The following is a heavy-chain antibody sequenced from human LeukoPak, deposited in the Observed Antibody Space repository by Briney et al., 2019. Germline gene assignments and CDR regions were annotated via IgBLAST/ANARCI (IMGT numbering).Heavy chain of an antibody. J-gene: IGHJ5*02. CDR1: GFTFTSSA. CDR3: AAEGYGDYANNWFDT. V-gene: IGHV1-58*02. CDR2: IVVGSGNT. Sequence: SVKVSCKASGFTFTSSAMPLVRQARGQRLEGIGWIVVGSGNTNYAQKFQERVTITRDMSTSTAYMELSSLRSEDTAVYYCAAEGYGDYANNWFDTWGQGTLVTVSS. D-gene: IGHD4-17*01.